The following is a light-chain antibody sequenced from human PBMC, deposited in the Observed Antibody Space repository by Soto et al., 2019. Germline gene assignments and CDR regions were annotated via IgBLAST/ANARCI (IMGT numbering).Light chain of an antibody. Sequence: EIVLTQSPGTRSLPPGERAALSCRASQTLDTDYLTWYQHKPGQAPRLLIFGASSRATGIPDRFSGSGSGTEFTLTISRLEPEDSAVYYCQQFDGSPYTFGQGTKVDIK. V-gene: IGKV3-20*01. J-gene: IGKJ2*01. CDR2: GAS. CDR3: QQFDGSPYT. CDR1: QTLDTDY.